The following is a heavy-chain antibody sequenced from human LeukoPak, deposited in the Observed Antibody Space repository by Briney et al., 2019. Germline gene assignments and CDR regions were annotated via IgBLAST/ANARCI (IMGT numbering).Heavy chain of an antibody. Sequence: SQTLSLTCTVSGGSISSGFYWSWIRQPPEKGLEWIGYVHYSGSTNYNPSLKSRVIISVDSSKNQFSLKLSSVTAADTAVYYCARLAWGRLDYWGQGTLVTVSS. D-gene: IGHD7-27*01. J-gene: IGHJ4*02. V-gene: IGHV4-59*08. CDR1: GGSISSGFY. CDR2: VHYSGST. CDR3: ARLAWGRLDY.